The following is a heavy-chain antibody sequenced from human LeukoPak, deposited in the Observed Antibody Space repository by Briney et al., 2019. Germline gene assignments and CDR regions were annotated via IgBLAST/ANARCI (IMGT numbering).Heavy chain of an antibody. CDR1: GFIFDAHA. CDR2: ISGDGETT. V-gene: IGHV3-43*02. D-gene: IGHD1-14*01. Sequence: GGSLRLSCAASGFIFDAHAMNWVRQAPGKPLEWVSLISGDGETTHYADSVKGRFTISRDNSRNSLYLQMKSLRPEDTALYFFAKRSGSPHNFDYWGRGTLVTVSS. CDR3: AKRSGSPHNFDY. J-gene: IGHJ4*02.